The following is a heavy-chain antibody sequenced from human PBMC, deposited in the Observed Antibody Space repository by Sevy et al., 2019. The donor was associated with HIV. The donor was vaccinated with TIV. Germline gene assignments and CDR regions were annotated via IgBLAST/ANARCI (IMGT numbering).Heavy chain of an antibody. J-gene: IGHJ4*02. D-gene: IGHD1-26*01. CDR3: AKEGELLRGSSYYFDY. Sequence: GGSLRLSCAASGFTFSSYAMSWVRQAPGKGLEWVSTISGSGGSTYYTDSVKGRFTISRDYSKNTLYLQVNSLRAEDTAVYYCAKEGELLRGSSYYFDYWGQGTLVTVSS. V-gene: IGHV3-23*01. CDR2: ISGSGGST. CDR1: GFTFSSYA.